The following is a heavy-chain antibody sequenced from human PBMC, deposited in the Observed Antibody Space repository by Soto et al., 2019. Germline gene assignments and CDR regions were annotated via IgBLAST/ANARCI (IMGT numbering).Heavy chain of an antibody. D-gene: IGHD2-15*01. CDR3: ARRYCSGGSCYSRRSMYYFDY. Sequence: SETLSLTCAVYGGSFSGYYWSWIRQPPGKGLEWIGEINHSGSTNYNPSLKSRVTISVDTSKNQFSLKLSSVTAADTAVYYCARRYCSGGSCYSRRSMYYFDYWGQGTLVTVSS. J-gene: IGHJ4*02. CDR2: INHSGST. CDR1: GGSFSGYY. V-gene: IGHV4-34*01.